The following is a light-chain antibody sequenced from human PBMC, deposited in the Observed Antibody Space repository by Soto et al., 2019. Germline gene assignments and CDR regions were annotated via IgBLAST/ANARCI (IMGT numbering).Light chain of an antibody. J-gene: IGLJ2*01. Sequence: SYELTQPPSVSVSPGQTASITCSGDKLGDKYACWYQQKPGQSPVLVIYQDSKRPSGIPERFSGSNSGNTATLTISGTQAMDEADYYCQVWDGDSEHVVFGGGTKLTVL. V-gene: IGLV3-1*01. CDR3: QVWDGDSEHVV. CDR1: KLGDKY. CDR2: QDS.